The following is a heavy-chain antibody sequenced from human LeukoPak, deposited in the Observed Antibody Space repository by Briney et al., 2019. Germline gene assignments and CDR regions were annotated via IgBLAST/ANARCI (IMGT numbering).Heavy chain of an antibody. CDR1: GYSFTSYW. D-gene: IGHD4/OR15-4a*01. CDR3: ARRREASANGYYYFGMDV. J-gene: IGHJ6*02. CDR2: IYPGDSDT. Sequence: GESLKISCKGSGYSFTSYWIGWVRQMAGKGLEWMGIIYPGDSDTRYSPSFQGQVTISADQSISTAYLRWSSLKASDTAMYYCARRREASANGYYYFGMDVWGQGTTVTVSS. V-gene: IGHV5-51*01.